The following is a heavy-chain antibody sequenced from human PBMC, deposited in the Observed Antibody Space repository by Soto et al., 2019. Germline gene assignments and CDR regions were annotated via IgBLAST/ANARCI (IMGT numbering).Heavy chain of an antibody. Sequence: KPGGSLRLSCAASGFTFSSYSMNWVRQAPGKGLEWVSSISSSSSYIYYADSVKGRFTISRDNAKNSLYLQMNSLRAEDTAVYYCARDWIAVGAFDIWGQGTMVTVSS. CDR1: GFTFSSYS. CDR2: ISSSSSYI. CDR3: ARDWIAVGAFDI. V-gene: IGHV3-21*01. D-gene: IGHD6-19*01. J-gene: IGHJ3*02.